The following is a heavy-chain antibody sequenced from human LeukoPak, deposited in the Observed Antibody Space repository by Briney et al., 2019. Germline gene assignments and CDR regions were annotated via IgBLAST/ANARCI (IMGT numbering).Heavy chain of an antibody. D-gene: IGHD1-7*01. CDR1: GYTFTGYY. V-gene: IGHV1-2*02. Sequence: ASVKVSCKASGYTFTGYYMHWVRQAPGQGLEWMGWINPNSGGTNYAQKFQGRVTMTRDTSISTPYMELSRLRSDDTAVYYCARDGLEITGTTGFDYWGQGTLVTVSS. CDR2: INPNSGGT. J-gene: IGHJ4*02. CDR3: ARDGLEITGTTGFDY.